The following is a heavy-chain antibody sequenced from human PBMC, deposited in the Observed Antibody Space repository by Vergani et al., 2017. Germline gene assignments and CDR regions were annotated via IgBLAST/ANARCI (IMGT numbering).Heavy chain of an antibody. Sequence: QVQLQESGPGLVKPSETLSLTCTVSGGSISSYYWSWIRQPPGKGLEWIGYIYYSGSTNYNPSLKSRVTISVDTSKNQFSLELSSVTAADTAVYYCARSLGYCSGGSCYAGLKPFDYWGQGTLVTVSS. CDR1: GGSISSYY. CDR3: ARSLGYCSGGSCYAGLKPFDY. CDR2: IYYSGST. J-gene: IGHJ4*02. D-gene: IGHD2-15*01. V-gene: IGHV4-59*01.